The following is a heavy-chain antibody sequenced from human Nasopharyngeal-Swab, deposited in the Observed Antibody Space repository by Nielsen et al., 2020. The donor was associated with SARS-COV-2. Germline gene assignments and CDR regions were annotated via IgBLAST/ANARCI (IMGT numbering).Heavy chain of an antibody. J-gene: IGHJ4*02. D-gene: IGHD2-2*01. CDR1: GYTFTKYD. Sequence: ASVKVSCKASGYTFTKYDINWVRQATGQGLEWMGWMHPNSGNTGYAQKFQGRVTITRNTSISTAYMELSSLRSEDTAVYYCAIVIVSAAMSYWGQGTLVTVSS. CDR3: AIVIVSAAMSY. V-gene: IGHV1-8*03. CDR2: MHPNSGNT.